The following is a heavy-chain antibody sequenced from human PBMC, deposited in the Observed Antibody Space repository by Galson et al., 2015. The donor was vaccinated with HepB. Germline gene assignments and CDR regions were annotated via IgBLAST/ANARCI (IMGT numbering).Heavy chain of an antibody. CDR1: GDSVSSHSAV. V-gene: IGHV6-1*01. CDR3: AYGVDV. Sequence: CAISGDSVSSHSAVWNWIRQSPSRGLEWLGRTYYRSNRRKDYALFVRSRITINADTSRNQISLQLNSVTPEDTAIYYCAYGVDVWGQGTTVTVSS. CDR2: TYYRSNRRK. J-gene: IGHJ6*02.